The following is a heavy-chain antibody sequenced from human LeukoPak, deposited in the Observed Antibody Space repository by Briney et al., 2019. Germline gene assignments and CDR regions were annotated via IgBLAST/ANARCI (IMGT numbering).Heavy chain of an antibody. J-gene: IGHJ4*02. CDR2: IIPIFGTA. V-gene: IGHV1-69*13. CDR1: GGTFSSYA. D-gene: IGHD6-19*01. CDR3: ARLGVAVAGKSFDY. Sequence: SVKVSCKASGGTFSSYAISWVRQAPGQGLEWMGGIIPIFGTANYAQEFQGRVTITADESTSTAYMELSSLRSEDTAVYYCARLGVAVAGKSFDYWGQGTLVTVSS.